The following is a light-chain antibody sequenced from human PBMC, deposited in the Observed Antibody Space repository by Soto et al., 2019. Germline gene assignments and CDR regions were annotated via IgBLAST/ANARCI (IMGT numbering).Light chain of an antibody. J-gene: IGKJ3*01. V-gene: IGKV3-20*01. Sequence: EIVLTQSPGTLSLSPGERATLSCRASQSVSSSYLAWYQQKPGQAPRLHIYGESSRDTGIPDRVSGSGSGTDFTLTISRLETEDFAVYYCQQYGSSPFNFGPGNKVDIK. CDR3: QQYGSSPFN. CDR1: QSVSSSY. CDR2: GES.